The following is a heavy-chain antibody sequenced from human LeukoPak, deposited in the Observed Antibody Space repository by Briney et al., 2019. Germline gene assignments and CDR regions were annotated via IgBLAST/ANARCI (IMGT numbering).Heavy chain of an antibody. CDR3: ARLSFSGSSYYYYMGV. CDR2: VSYSGST. CDR1: GGSISSYY. Sequence: SETLSLTCTVSGGSISSYYWTWIRQPPGKGLEWIGYVSYSGSTNYNPSLKSRVTLSVDTSKNQFSLKMRYVTAADTAVYYCARLSFSGSSYYYYMGVWGRGATVTVSS. D-gene: IGHD2/OR15-2a*01. J-gene: IGHJ6*03. V-gene: IGHV4-59*01.